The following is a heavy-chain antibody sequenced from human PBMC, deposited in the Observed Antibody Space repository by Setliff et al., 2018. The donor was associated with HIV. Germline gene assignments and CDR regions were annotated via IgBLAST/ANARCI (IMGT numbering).Heavy chain of an antibody. Sequence: SETLSLTCSVYGASISNSNSYWGWIRQPPGKGLEWIGEINHSGSTNYNPSLKSRVTISIDTSKNQFSLKLTSVTAADTAVYYCARGGGFWSGQLDYWGQGKPVTVSS. CDR3: ARGGGFWSGQLDY. CDR2: INHSGST. CDR1: GASISNSNSY. J-gene: IGHJ4*02. D-gene: IGHD3-3*01. V-gene: IGHV4-39*07.